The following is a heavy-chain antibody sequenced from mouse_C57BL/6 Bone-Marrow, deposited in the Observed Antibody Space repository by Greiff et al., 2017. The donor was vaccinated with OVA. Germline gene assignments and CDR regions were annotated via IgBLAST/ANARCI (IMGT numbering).Heavy chain of an antibody. CDR2: IDPNSGGT. Sequence: QVQLQQPGAELVKPGASVKLSCKASGYTFTSYWMHWVKQRPGRGLEWIGRIDPNSGGTKYNEKFKSKATLTVDTPSSTAYMQLSSLTSEDSAVHYCASSAYYDCDGALDYWGQGTSVTVSS. J-gene: IGHJ4*01. V-gene: IGHV1-72*01. CDR1: GYTFTSYW. D-gene: IGHD2-4*01. CDR3: ASSAYYDCDGALDY.